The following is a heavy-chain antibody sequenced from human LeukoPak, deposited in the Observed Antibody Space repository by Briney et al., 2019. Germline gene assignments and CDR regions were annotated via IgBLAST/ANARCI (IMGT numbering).Heavy chain of an antibody. D-gene: IGHD6-6*01. J-gene: IGHJ4*02. CDR2: IYYSGST. Sequence: SETLSLTCTVSGGSTSSYYWSWIRQPPGKGLEWIGYIYYSGSTNYNPSLKSRVTISVDTSKNQFSLKLSSVTAADTAVYYCARTVQLVGPPFFDYWGQGTLVTVSS. CDR1: GGSTSSYY. CDR3: ARTVQLVGPPFFDY. V-gene: IGHV4-59*01.